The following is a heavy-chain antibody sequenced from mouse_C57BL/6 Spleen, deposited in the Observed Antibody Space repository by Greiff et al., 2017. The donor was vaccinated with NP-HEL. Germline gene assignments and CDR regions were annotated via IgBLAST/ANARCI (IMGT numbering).Heavy chain of an antibody. CDR3: ARWGITTVVEGYYAMDY. V-gene: IGHV1-7*01. J-gene: IGHJ4*01. CDR1: GYTFTSYW. Sequence: VHLVESGAELAKPGASVKLSCKASGYTFTSYWMHWVKQRPGQGLEWIGYINPSSGYTKYNQKFKDKATLTADKSSSTAYMQLSSLTYEDSAVYYCARWGITTVVEGYYAMDYWGQGTSVTVSS. D-gene: IGHD1-1*01. CDR2: INPSSGYT.